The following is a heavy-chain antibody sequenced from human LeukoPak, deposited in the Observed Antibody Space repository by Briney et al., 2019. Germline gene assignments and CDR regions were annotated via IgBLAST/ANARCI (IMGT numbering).Heavy chain of an antibody. D-gene: IGHD2-2*01. J-gene: IGHJ4*02. CDR1: GYTFTSYD. CDR2: MNPNSGNT. V-gene: IGHV1-8*01. Sequence: ASVKVSCKASGYTFTSYDINWVRQATGQGLEWMGWMNPNSGNTGYAQKFQGRVTMTRNTSISTAYMELSSLRSEDTAVYYCARVRTRAAAIYFDYWGQGTLVTVSS. CDR3: ARVRTRAAAIYFDY.